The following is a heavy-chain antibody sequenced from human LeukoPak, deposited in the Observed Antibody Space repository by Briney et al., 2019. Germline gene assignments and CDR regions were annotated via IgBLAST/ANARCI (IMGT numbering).Heavy chain of an antibody. CDR2: ISSSSYI. V-gene: IGHV3-21*01. CDR1: GFTFSSYS. D-gene: IGHD2-15*01. Sequence: GGSLRLSCAASGFTFSSYSMNWVRQAPGKGLEWVSPISSSSYIYYADSVKGRFTISRDNAKNSLYLQMNSLRAEDTAVYYCARVGCSGGSCYFDYWGQGTLVTVSS. J-gene: IGHJ4*02. CDR3: ARVGCSGGSCYFDY.